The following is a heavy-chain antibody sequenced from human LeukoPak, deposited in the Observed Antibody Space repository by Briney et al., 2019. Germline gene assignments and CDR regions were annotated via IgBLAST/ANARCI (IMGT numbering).Heavy chain of an antibody. CDR3: AKDRLLNCRGDCYIFDY. J-gene: IGHJ4*02. V-gene: IGHV3-23*01. CDR2: ISGSGDST. Sequence: GGSLRLSCAASGFSFSSYGMSWVRQAPGKGLEWVSSISGSGDSTFYADSVKGRFSISRDNSKNTLYLQVNGLRTEDTAVYYCAKDRLLNCRGDCYIFDYWGQGTVVTVSS. D-gene: IGHD2-21*02. CDR1: GFSFSSYG.